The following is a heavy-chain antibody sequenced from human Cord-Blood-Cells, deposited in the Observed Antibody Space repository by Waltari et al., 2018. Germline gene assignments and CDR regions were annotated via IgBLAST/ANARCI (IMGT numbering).Heavy chain of an antibody. CDR3: ARGLVQLERFDAFDI. Sequence: QVQLVQSGAEVKKPGSSVKVSCKGSGGAFSSYPISWGRQAPGQGLEWMGGIIPIFGTANYAQKFQGRVTITADESTSTAYMELSSLRSEDTAVYYCARGLVQLERFDAFDIWGQGTMVTVSS. CDR2: IIPIFGTA. J-gene: IGHJ3*02. CDR1: GGAFSSYP. D-gene: IGHD1-1*01. V-gene: IGHV1-69*01.